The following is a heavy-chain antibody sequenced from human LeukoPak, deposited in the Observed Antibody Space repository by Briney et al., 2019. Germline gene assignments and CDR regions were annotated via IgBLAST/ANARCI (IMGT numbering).Heavy chain of an antibody. D-gene: IGHD6-6*01. CDR3: ARVKGSNWFDP. Sequence: ASETLSLTCTVSGVSISIYYWSWIRQPPGKGLECIGYIYNSESTYYNPSLKSRVTISLDTFKNQFSLRLNSVTAADTAVYYCARVKGSNWFDPWGQGTLVTVSS. CDR1: GVSISIYY. J-gene: IGHJ5*02. V-gene: IGHV4-59*01. CDR2: IYNSEST.